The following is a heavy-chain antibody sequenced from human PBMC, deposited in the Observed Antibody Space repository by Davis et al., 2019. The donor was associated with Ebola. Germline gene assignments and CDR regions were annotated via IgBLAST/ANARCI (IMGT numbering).Heavy chain of an antibody. Sequence: PSETLSLTCAVSGYSISSGYYWGWIRQPPGKGLEWIGSIYHSGSTYYNPSLKSRVTISVDTSKNQFSLKLSSVTAADTAVYYCARGGPLLWFRAYGMDVWGQGTTVTVSS. CDR1: GYSISSGYY. CDR2: IYHSGST. J-gene: IGHJ6*02. CDR3: ARGGPLLWFRAYGMDV. V-gene: IGHV4-38-2*01. D-gene: IGHD3-10*01.